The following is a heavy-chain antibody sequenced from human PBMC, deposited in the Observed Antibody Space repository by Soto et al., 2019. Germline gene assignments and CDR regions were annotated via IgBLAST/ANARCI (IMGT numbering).Heavy chain of an antibody. CDR3: ARLGGYVSVGYYYLWDS. J-gene: IGHJ4*02. CDR2: INHMGST. D-gene: IGHD3-22*01. Sequence: QLQLQESGPGLVKPSETLLLTCRVSDGSMNSDSSYWGWIRQPPGKGLEWIGVINHMGSTYHNLSIKGRVTMFVDASRNQFSLKLTAITAADTAVYYCARLGGYVSVGYYYLWDSWGQGTLVTVSS. V-gene: IGHV4-39*01. CDR1: DGSMNSDSSY.